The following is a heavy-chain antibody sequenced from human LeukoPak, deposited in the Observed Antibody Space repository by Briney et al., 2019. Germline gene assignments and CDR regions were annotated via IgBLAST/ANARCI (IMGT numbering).Heavy chain of an antibody. CDR2: ISSSASTV. D-gene: IGHD3-10*01. Sequence: PGGSLRLSCAASGFTFSSYEMNWVRQAPGKGLEWVSYISSSASTVYYADSVKGRFTISRDNANNSLSLQMNSLRDEDTAFYYCARGRYGDSWGQGTLVTVSS. J-gene: IGHJ4*02. CDR3: ARGRYGDS. CDR1: GFTFSSYE. V-gene: IGHV3-48*03.